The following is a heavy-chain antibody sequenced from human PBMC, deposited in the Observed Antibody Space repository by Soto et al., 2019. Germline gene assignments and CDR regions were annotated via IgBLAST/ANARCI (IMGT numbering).Heavy chain of an antibody. CDR1: RGIFTRYS. CDR2: IIPIFGTA. CDR3: WRSQNSDFLPGFQTRGGDFDY. D-gene: IGHD3-9*01. J-gene: IGHJ4*02. Sequence: QVQLVQSGSEVKKPGSSVRVSCRASRGIFTRYSINWVRQAPGQGLEWMGGIIPIFGTANYAQKFRGRLISTADKSRGTPYLFLRSRKFEAPPVYFWWRSQNSDFLPGFQTRGGDFDYWGQGTLVTVSS. V-gene: IGHV1-69*06.